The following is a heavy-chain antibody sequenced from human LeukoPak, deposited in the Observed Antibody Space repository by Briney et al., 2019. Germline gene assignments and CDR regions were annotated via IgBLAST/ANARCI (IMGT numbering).Heavy chain of an antibody. D-gene: IGHD6-19*01. CDR3: AKRSKDSSRWFDH. CDR1: GFTFNSYA. J-gene: IGHJ5*02. Sequence: GGSLRLSCAASGFTFNSYAMSWVRQAPGKGLEWVSAIGGSGGTTYYADSVKGRFTISRDNSKDTLYLQMNSLRAEDTALYYCAKRSKDSSRWFDHWGQGTLVTVSS. V-gene: IGHV3-23*01. CDR2: IGGSGGTT.